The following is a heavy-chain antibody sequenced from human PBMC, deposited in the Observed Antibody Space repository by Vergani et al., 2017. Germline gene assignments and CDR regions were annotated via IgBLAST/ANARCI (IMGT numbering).Heavy chain of an antibody. CDR2: INTNTGNP. CDR3: ARLRSAVVRGVQGATYYYYGLDV. CDR1: GYSSTNYA. J-gene: IGHJ6*02. D-gene: IGHD3-10*01. V-gene: IGHV7-4-1*02. Sequence: QLVQSGSELKNPGASVKISCKTSGYSSTNYAINWLRQAPGQGLEWMGKINTNTGNPTYAQGFTGRFVFSLDRPASAANLQISCLKTEDTAVYFCARLRSAVVRGVQGATYYYYGLDVWGQGTTVNVSS.